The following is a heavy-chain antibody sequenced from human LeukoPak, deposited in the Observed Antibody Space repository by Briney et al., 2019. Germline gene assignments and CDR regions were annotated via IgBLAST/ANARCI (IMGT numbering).Heavy chain of an antibody. Sequence: GGPLRLSCAASGFTFSSYEMKWVRQAPGKGVEWVAVVVYEEKTIFYADSLKGRFTVSRDTSKNTVYLQMNSLRDEDTAVYYCARVPLLWFGEYYFDYWGQGTLVTVSS. CDR1: GFTFSSYE. CDR2: VVYEEKTI. CDR3: ARVPLLWFGEYYFDY. J-gene: IGHJ4*02. V-gene: IGHV3-30*04. D-gene: IGHD3-10*01.